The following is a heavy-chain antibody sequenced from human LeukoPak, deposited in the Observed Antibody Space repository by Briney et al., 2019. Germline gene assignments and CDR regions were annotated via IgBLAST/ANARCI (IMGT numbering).Heavy chain of an antibody. CDR2: IYYSGST. CDR1: GGSISSYY. CDR3: ARGNIGQLWHYYYYYMDV. V-gene: IGHV4-59*01. Sequence: SETLSLTCTVSGGSISSYYWSWIRQPPGKGLEWIGYIYYSGSTNYNPSLKSRVTISVDTSKNQFSLKLSSVTAADTAVYYCARGNIGQLWHYYYYYMDVWGKGTTVTVSS. D-gene: IGHD5-18*01. J-gene: IGHJ6*03.